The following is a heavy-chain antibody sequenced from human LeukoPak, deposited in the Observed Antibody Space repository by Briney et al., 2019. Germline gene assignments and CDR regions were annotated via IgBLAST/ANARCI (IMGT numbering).Heavy chain of an antibody. Sequence: KPSETLSLTCTVSGGSISSYYWSWIRQPAGKGLEWIGRIYTSGCTNYNPSLKSRVTMSVDTSKNQFSLKLSSVTAADTAVYYCAREGTAAGTARSFDYWGQGTLVTVSS. D-gene: IGHD6-13*01. CDR2: IYTSGCT. J-gene: IGHJ4*02. V-gene: IGHV4-4*07. CDR3: AREGTAAGTARSFDY. CDR1: GGSISSYY.